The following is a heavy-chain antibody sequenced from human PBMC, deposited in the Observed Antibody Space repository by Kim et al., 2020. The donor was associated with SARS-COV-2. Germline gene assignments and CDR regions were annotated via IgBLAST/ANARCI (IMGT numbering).Heavy chain of an antibody. V-gene: IGHV4-31*03. CDR1: GGSISSGGYY. CDR2: IYYSGST. J-gene: IGHJ6*02. D-gene: IGHD2-15*01. Sequence: SETLSLTCTVSGGSISSGGYYWSWIRQHPGKGLEWIGYIYYSGSTYYNPSLKSRVTISVDTSKNQFSLKLSSVTAADTAVYYCAREKSCSGGSCYGRAWYYYGMDVWGQGTTVTVSS. CDR3: AREKSCSGGSCYGRAWYYYGMDV.